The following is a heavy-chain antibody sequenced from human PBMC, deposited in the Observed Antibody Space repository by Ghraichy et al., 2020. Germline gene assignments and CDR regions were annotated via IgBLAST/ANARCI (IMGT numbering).Heavy chain of an antibody. V-gene: IGHV4-39*01. CDR2: IHHSGST. CDR3: AIVIGTVEVAGTGKYYFDF. Sequence: SETLSLTCTVSGGSVSSSNYYWGWIRQPPGKGLEWIANIHHSGSTYYNPSLKSRVTISIDTSKNQFSLNVTSVTAADTAVYYCAIVIGTVEVAGTGKYYFDFWGQGTLGTVSS. CDR1: GGSVSSSNYY. J-gene: IGHJ4*02. D-gene: IGHD6-19*01.